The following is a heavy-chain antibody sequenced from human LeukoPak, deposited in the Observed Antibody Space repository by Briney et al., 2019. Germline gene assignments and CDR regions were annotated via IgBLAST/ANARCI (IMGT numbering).Heavy chain of an antibody. CDR2: ISNGGGST. Sequence: PSETLSLTCTVSGGSISSGGYYWSWVRQAPGKGLEWVSTISNGGGSTYYADSVKGRVTISRDNSKNTLYMQMNSLRAEDTAIYYCAKGLGNSGYDCLDYWGQGTLVTVSS. J-gene: IGHJ4*02. V-gene: IGHV3-23*01. CDR1: GGSISSGGYY. D-gene: IGHD5-12*01. CDR3: AKGLGNSGYDCLDY.